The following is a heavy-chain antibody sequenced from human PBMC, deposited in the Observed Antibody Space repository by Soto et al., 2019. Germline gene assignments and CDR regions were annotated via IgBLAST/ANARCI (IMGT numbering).Heavy chain of an antibody. CDR3: ARERPGIAVAGLPID. CDR1: GYTFTSYG. V-gene: IGHV1-18*01. J-gene: IGHJ4*02. D-gene: IGHD6-13*01. Sequence: LVKVSCKASGYTFTSYGISWVRQAPGQGLEWMGWISAYNGNTNYAQKLQGRVTMTTDTSTSTTYMELRSLRSDDTAVYYCARERPGIAVAGLPIDWGQGTLVTVSS. CDR2: ISAYNGNT.